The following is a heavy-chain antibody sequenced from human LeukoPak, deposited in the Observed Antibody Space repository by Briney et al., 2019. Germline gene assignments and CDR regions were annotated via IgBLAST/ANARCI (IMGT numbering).Heavy chain of an antibody. J-gene: IGHJ4*02. D-gene: IGHD6-6*01. CDR1: GFTVSSNY. CDR2: IKQDGSEK. V-gene: IGHV3-7*01. CDR3: ARDSDGSGYSSSSGELGTSGDY. Sequence: GGSLRLSCAASGFTVSSNYMSWVRQAPGKGLEWVANIKQDGSEKYYVDSVKGRFTISRDNAKNSLYLQMNSLRAEDTAVYYCARDSDGSGYSSSSGELGTSGDYWGQGTLVTVSS.